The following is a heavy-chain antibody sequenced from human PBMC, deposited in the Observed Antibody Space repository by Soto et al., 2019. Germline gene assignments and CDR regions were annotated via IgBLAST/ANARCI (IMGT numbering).Heavy chain of an antibody. V-gene: IGHV3-73*01. CDR3: TARGGDSLQDI. Sequence: EVQLVESGGGLVQPGGSLKVSCAGLGFNFSDSALHWVRQPSGKGLEWIGRIRGRSKKFATSYATSVRGRFSLSRDVSRNTAYLQMNSLRDDDAGVYFCTARGGDSLQDIWGQGTLVTVSS. CDR2: IRGRSKKFAT. CDR1: GFNFSDSA. D-gene: IGHD4-17*01. J-gene: IGHJ4*02.